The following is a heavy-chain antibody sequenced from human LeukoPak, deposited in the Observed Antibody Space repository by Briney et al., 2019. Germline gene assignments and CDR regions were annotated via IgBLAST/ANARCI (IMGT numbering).Heavy chain of an antibody. CDR1: GFTVSSNY. J-gene: IGHJ4*02. Sequence: GGSLRLSCAASGFTVSSNYMSWVRQAPGKGLEWVSVIYSGGSTYYADSVKGRFTISRDSSENTLYLEMNSLRVEDTAVYYCARVGYYSSGPFSYFDYWGQGTLVTVSS. V-gene: IGHV3-66*02. CDR3: ARVGYYSSGPFSYFDY. CDR2: IYSGGST. D-gene: IGHD3-10*01.